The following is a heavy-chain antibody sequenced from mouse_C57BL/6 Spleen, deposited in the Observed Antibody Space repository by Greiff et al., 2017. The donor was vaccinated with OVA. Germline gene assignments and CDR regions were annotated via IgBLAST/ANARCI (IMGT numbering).Heavy chain of an antibody. Sequence: QVQLQQPGTELVKPGASVKLSCKASGYTFTSYWLHWVKQRPGQGLAWIGNINPSNGGTNYNEKFKSKATLTVDKSSSTAYMQLSSLTSEDAAVYYCARELGLYYAMDYWGQGTSVTVSS. CDR2: INPSNGGT. D-gene: IGHD4-1*01. CDR1: GYTFTSYW. J-gene: IGHJ4*01. CDR3: ARELGLYYAMDY. V-gene: IGHV1-53*01.